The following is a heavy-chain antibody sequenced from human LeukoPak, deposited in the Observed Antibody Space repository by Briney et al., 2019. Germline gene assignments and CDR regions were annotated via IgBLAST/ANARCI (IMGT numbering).Heavy chain of an antibody. V-gene: IGHV4-34*01. CDR3: ARGGKQWLANDY. J-gene: IGHJ4*02. CDR2: INHSGST. D-gene: IGHD6-19*01. Sequence: SETLSLTCAVYGGSLSGYYWTWIRQSPGKGLEWIGEINHSGSTNYNPSLKSRVTISVDTSKNQFSLKLSSVTAADTAVYYCARGGKQWLANDYWGQGTLVTVSS. CDR1: GGSLSGYY.